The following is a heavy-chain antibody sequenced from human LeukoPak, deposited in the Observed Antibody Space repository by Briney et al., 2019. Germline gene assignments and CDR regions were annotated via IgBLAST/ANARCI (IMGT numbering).Heavy chain of an antibody. CDR1: GYSFITYR. CDR2: IYPGDSDT. J-gene: IGHJ4*02. V-gene: IGHV5-51*01. Sequence: GESLKISCKGSGYSFITYRIGWVRQMPGKGLEWMGIIYPGDSDTRYSPSFQGQVTISVDKSISTAYLRWSSLKASDTAMYYCARHSDIGWYSDFWGQGTLVTVSS. CDR3: ARHSDIGWYSDF. D-gene: IGHD6-19*01.